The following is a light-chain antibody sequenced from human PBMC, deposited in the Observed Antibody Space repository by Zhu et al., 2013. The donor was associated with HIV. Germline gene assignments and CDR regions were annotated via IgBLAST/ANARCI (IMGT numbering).Light chain of an antibody. CDR3: MQGTHWPWT. CDR2: KVS. J-gene: IGKJ1*01. V-gene: IGKV2-30*01. Sequence: DVVMTQSPLSLPVTLGQPASISCRSSQSLAYSDGNSYLNWFQQRPGQSPRRLIYKVSNRDSGVPDRFGGSGSGTDFTLKISRVEAEDVGVYYCMQGTHWPWTFGQGTKVEI. CDR1: QSLAYSDGNSY.